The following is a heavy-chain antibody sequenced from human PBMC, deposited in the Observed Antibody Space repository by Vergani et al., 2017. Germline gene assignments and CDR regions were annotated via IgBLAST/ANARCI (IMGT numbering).Heavy chain of an antibody. CDR3: ARGHHCSSTACYVGTPWFDY. D-gene: IGHD2-2*01. V-gene: IGHV4-59*01. J-gene: IGHJ4*02. CDR1: GSSISSFY. Sequence: QVQVQESGPGVVKPSESLSLTCTVSGSSISSFYWNWIRQPPWRGLEWIGYVYYSGGTKYNPSLKSRVTISADTSKNQFSLNLGSVTAADTAVYYCARGHHCSSTACYVGTPWFDYWGRGTLVTVSS. CDR2: VYYSGGT.